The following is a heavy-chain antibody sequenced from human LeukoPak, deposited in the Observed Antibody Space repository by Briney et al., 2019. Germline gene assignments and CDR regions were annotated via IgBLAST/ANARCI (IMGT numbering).Heavy chain of an antibody. CDR1: GGTFSNYG. CDR2: IIPIFGSA. Sequence: SVKVSCKAFGGTFSNYGIGWVRQAPGQGLEWMGGIIPIFGSANYAQNFQGRVTITADDSTSTAYMELSSLRSEDTAVYYCARGDDAFDIWGQGTMVTVSS. V-gene: IGHV1-69*13. J-gene: IGHJ3*02. CDR3: ARGDDAFDI.